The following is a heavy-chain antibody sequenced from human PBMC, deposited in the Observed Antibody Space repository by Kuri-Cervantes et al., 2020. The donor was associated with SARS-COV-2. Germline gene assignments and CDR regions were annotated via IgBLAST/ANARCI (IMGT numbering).Heavy chain of an antibody. Sequence: SETLSLTCTVSGGSISSSSYYWGWIRQPPGKGLEWIGSIYYSGSTYYNPSLKSRVTISVDTSKNQFSLKLSSVTAADTAVYYCATSGYYDFWSGYHFDYWGQGTLVTVSS. V-gene: IGHV4-39*01. D-gene: IGHD3-3*01. J-gene: IGHJ4*02. CDR3: ATSGYYDFWSGYHFDY. CDR2: IYYSGST. CDR1: GGSISSSSYY.